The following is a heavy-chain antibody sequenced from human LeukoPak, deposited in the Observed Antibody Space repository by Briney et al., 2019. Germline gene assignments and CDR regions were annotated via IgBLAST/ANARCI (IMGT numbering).Heavy chain of an antibody. Sequence: GGSLRLSCAASGFTFSSYAIHWVRQAPGKGLEWVAVISYDGSNKYYADSVKGRFTISRDNSKNTLYLQMNSLRAEDTAVYYCAEAPMVRGVPLDYWGQGTLVTVSS. CDR1: GFTFSSYA. J-gene: IGHJ4*02. V-gene: IGHV3-30*04. CDR2: ISYDGSNK. D-gene: IGHD3-10*01. CDR3: AEAPMVRGVPLDY.